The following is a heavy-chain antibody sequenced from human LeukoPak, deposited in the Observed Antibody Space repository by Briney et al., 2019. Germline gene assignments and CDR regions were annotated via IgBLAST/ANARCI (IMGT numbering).Heavy chain of an antibody. CDR3: ARWGEGGGRGVDY. CDR1: RFTLSSYA. CDR2: ISYDGSNK. Sequence: GGSLRLSCAPPRFTLSSYAMHRVRQAPGKGLEWVAVISYDGSNKYYADSVKGRFTISRDNSKNTLYLQMNSLRAEDTAVYYCARWGEGGGRGVDYWGQGTLVTVSS. D-gene: IGHD3-16*01. V-gene: IGHV3-30-3*01. J-gene: IGHJ4*02.